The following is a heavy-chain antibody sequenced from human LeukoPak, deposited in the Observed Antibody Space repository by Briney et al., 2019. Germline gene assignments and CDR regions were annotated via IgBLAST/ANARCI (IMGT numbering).Heavy chain of an antibody. Sequence: PGGSLRLSCAASGFTFSRYAMHWVRQAPAKGLEWAAVISHDGRTKFYADAVQGRFTDSRGNSKKTLFLEVNTLRGDDTAMYYCARAVPGKEALDYWGQGALVTVSS. CDR2: ISHDGRTK. J-gene: IGHJ4*02. CDR3: ARAVPGKEALDY. D-gene: IGHD6-19*01. CDR1: GFTFSRYA. V-gene: IGHV3-30*04.